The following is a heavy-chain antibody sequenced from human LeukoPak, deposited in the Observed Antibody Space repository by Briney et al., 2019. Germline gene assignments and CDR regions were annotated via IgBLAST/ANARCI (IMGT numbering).Heavy chain of an antibody. D-gene: IGHD3-22*01. CDR3: AKDLTYYYDSTGYYFDY. CDR1: GFTFSSYA. CDR2: ISGSGGTT. Sequence: GGSLRLSCAASGFTFSSYAMSWVRQAPGKGLELVSGISGSGGTTYYADSVKGRFTISRDNSKNTLYLQLNSLRAEDTAIYYCAKDLTYYYDSTGYYFDYWGQGTLVTVSS. V-gene: IGHV3-23*01. J-gene: IGHJ4*02.